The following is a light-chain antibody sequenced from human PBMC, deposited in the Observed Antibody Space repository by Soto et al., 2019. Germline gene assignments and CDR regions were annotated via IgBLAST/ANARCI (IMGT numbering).Light chain of an antibody. Sequence: EIVLTQSTATLSLSPGERATLSCRASQSVSSYLAWYQQKPDQAPRLLIYDASNRATGIPARFSGSGSGTDFTLTIRNLEPEDCAVYYCQQRSNWPPVTFGQGTRLEIK. J-gene: IGKJ5*01. V-gene: IGKV3-11*01. CDR1: QSVSSY. CDR2: DAS. CDR3: QQRSNWPPVT.